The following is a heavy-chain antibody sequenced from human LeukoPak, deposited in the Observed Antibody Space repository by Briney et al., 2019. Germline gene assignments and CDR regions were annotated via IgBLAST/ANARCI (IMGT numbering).Heavy chain of an antibody. Sequence: PSETLSLTCTVSGGSMSNYCWNWIRQPPGKGLEWIGYIHSSGSTNYNPALKSRVTISVDTSKNQFSLKLSSVTAADTAIYYCARDSRDSSGYYHAGMDVWGQGTTVTVSS. V-gene: IGHV4-59*01. CDR2: IHSSGST. CDR3: ARDSRDSSGYYHAGMDV. D-gene: IGHD3-22*01. J-gene: IGHJ6*02. CDR1: GGSMSNYC.